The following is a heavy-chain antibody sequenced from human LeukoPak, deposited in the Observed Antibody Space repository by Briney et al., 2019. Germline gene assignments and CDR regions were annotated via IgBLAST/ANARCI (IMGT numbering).Heavy chain of an antibody. V-gene: IGHV3-53*05. Sequence: PGGSLRLSCAASGFTVSSNYMSWVRQAPGKGLEWVSVIYSGGSTYYADSVKGRFTISRDNSKNTLYLQMNSLRAEDTAVYYCARGGRGFEDAFDIWGQGTMVTVSS. D-gene: IGHD3-10*01. CDR2: IYSGGST. CDR3: ARGGRGFEDAFDI. J-gene: IGHJ3*02. CDR1: GFTVSSNY.